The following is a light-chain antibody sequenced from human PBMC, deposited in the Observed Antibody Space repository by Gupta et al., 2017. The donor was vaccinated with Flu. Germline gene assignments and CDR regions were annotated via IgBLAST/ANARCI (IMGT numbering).Light chain of an antibody. Sequence: ELVLTQSPGTLSLSPGEGATLSCRASHSVRSNYLAWYQHKPGQAPRLLIYGASRRATGIPDRFRGSGSVTDFTLTINSLKPEDFALYYCQQYGDSPLTFGGGTKVEIK. V-gene: IGKV3-20*01. CDR1: HSVRSNY. CDR3: QQYGDSPLT. J-gene: IGKJ4*01. CDR2: GAS.